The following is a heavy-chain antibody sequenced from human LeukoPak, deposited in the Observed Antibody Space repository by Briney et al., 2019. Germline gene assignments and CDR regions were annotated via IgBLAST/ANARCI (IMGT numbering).Heavy chain of an antibody. Sequence: PSETLSLTCTVSGGSISSYYWSWIRQPPGKGLEWIGYIYYSGSTNYNPSLKSRVTISVDTSKNLFSLKLSSVTAADTAVYYCARHLYDFWSGYYAYYYGMDVWGQGTTVTVSS. CDR2: IYYSGST. CDR3: ARHLYDFWSGYYAYYYGMDV. D-gene: IGHD3-3*01. V-gene: IGHV4-59*08. CDR1: GGSISSYY. J-gene: IGHJ6*02.